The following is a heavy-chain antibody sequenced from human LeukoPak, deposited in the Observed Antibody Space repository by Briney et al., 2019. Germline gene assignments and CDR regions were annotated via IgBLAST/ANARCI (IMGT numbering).Heavy chain of an antibody. CDR2: IRYDGSNK. Sequence: GGSLRLSCAASGFTFSSYGMHWVRQAPGKGLEWVAFIRYDGSNKYYADSVKGRFTISRDNSKNTLYLQMNSLRAEDTALYYCAKGLLGYCSGGSCYVFDSWGQGTLVTVSS. D-gene: IGHD2-15*01. CDR1: GFTFSSYG. V-gene: IGHV3-30*02. CDR3: AKGLLGYCSGGSCYVFDS. J-gene: IGHJ4*02.